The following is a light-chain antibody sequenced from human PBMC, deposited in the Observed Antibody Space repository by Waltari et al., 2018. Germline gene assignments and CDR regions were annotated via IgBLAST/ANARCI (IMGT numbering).Light chain of an antibody. V-gene: IGLV2-8*01. CDR3: ISYAGSNYYV. J-gene: IGLJ1*01. CDR2: EVT. Sequence: QSALTQPPSASGSPGQSVTISCTGTSSDVGSYNYVSWYQQHPGEAPKRMIYEVTKRPSGVPDRFSGSKSGNTASLTVSGLQAEDEADYYCISYAGSNYYVFGTGTKVTVL. CDR1: SSDVGSYNY.